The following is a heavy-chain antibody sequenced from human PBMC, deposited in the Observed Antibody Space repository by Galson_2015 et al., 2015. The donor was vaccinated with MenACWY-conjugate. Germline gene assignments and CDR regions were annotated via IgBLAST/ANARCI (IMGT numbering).Heavy chain of an antibody. CDR3: AREYKGTEQWLFDFDY. V-gene: IGHV3-7*03. J-gene: IGHJ4*02. CDR2: IKQDGSEK. D-gene: IGHD6-19*01. Sequence: SPRLSCAASGFTFSSYWMSWVRQAPGKGLEWVANIKQDGSEKYYVDSVKGRFTISRDNAKDSLYLQMNSLRAEDTAVYYCAREYKGTEQWLFDFDYWGQGTLATVSS. CDR1: GFTFSSYW.